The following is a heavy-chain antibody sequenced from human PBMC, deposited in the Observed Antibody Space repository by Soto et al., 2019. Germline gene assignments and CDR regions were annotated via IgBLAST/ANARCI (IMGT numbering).Heavy chain of an antibody. CDR3: APGPYYYDSSGYYPPPH. J-gene: IGHJ4*02. V-gene: IGHV1-69*01. CDR1: GGTFSSYA. CDR2: IIPIFGTA. Sequence: QVQLVQSGAEVKKPGSSVKVSCKASGGTFSSYAISWVRQAPGQGLEWMGGIIPIFGTANYAQKFQGRVKITADEATSTAYLELSSLRSEDTAAYYCAPGPYYYDSSGYYPPPHWGQGTLVTVSS. D-gene: IGHD3-22*01.